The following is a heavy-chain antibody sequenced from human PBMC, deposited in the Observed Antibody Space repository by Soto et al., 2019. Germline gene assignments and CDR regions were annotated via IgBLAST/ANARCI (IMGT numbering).Heavy chain of an antibody. CDR2: INQNEGEK. V-gene: IGHV3-7*01. D-gene: IGHD3-10*01. CDR3: ARGRPPSSGGNFDS. Sequence: EVHLAESGGGLVQPGGSLRVSCTASGFTFRNYWMTWVRQAPGKGLEWVANINQNEGEKYYVDSVKGRFTISRDNAYNSLYLEMDNLRVDDSAVYFCARGRPPSSGGNFDSWGQRTLVSVSS. J-gene: IGHJ4*02. CDR1: GFTFRNYW.